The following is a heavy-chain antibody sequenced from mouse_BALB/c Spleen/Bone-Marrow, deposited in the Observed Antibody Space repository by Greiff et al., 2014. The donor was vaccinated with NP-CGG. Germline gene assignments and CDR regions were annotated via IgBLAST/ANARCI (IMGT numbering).Heavy chain of an antibody. D-gene: IGHD2-2*01. Sequence: QVQLQQSGAELVKPGASVKLSCKASGYTFTSYYMYWVKQRPGQGLEWIGEINPSNGGADFNEKFKIKATLTVDKSSSTAYMQLXXXXSEDSAVYYCTTSRGYNWFAYWGQGTLVTVSA. CDR1: GYTFTSYY. CDR3: TTSRGYNWFAY. V-gene: IGHV1S81*02. J-gene: IGHJ3*01. CDR2: INPSNGGA.